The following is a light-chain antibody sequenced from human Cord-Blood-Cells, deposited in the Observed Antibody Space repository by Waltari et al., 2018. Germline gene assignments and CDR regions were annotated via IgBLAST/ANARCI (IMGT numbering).Light chain of an antibody. J-gene: IGKJ1*01. CDR3: QQSYSTWT. V-gene: IGKV1-39*01. CDR1: QSISSY. Sequence: DIQMTQSPSSLSASVGDRVTITCRASQSISSYLNWYQQKPWKAPKLLFYAASSLQSGVPSRFSGSGSGTDFTLTISSLQPEDFATYYCQQSYSTWTFGQGTKVEIK. CDR2: AAS.